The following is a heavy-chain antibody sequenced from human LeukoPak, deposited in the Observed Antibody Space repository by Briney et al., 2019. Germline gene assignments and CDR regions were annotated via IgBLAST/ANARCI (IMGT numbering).Heavy chain of an antibody. Sequence: SETLSLTCAVYGGSFSGYYWSWIRQPPGKGLEWIGEINHSGSTNYNPSLKSRVTISVDTSKNQFSLKLSSVTAADTAVYYCARDDCSSTSCPLGFDIWGQGTMVTVSS. D-gene: IGHD2-2*01. CDR2: INHSGST. CDR3: ARDDCSSTSCPLGFDI. J-gene: IGHJ3*02. V-gene: IGHV4-34*01. CDR1: GGSFSGYY.